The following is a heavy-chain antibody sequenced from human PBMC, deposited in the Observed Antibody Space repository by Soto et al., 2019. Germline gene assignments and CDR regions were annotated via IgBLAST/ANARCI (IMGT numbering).Heavy chain of an antibody. CDR2: ISPYNGKT. CDR1: GYTFSSHG. CDR3: ARPYDSSQSPRFDY. V-gene: IGHV1-18*04. Sequence: ASVKVSCKASGYTFSSHGITWVRQAPGQGLEWMGWISPYNGKTNYAQNLQGRVSMTTDTSTTTAYMELRSLRSDDTAVYYCARPYDSSQSPRFDYWGQGTLVTVS. J-gene: IGHJ4*02. D-gene: IGHD3-22*01.